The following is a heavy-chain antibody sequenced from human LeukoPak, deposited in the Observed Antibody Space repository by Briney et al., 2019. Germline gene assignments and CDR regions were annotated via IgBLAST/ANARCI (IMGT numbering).Heavy chain of an antibody. J-gene: IGHJ4*02. CDR1: GFSFSSYA. D-gene: IGHD3-22*01. Sequence: GGSLRLSCAASGFSFSSYAMSWVRQAPGKGLEWVSSISGSGGITYYADSVKGRFTISRDNSKNTLYLQMNSLRAEDTAVYHCAKPTIGYSRGFDYWGQRTLVTVSS. CDR2: ISGSGGIT. CDR3: AKPTIGYSRGFDY. V-gene: IGHV3-23*01.